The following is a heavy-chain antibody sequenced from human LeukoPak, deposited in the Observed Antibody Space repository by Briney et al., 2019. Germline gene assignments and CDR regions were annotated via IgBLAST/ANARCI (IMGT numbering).Heavy chain of an antibody. CDR3: ATYNVDYYDTSDGMDV. V-gene: IGHV1-69*04. Sequence: ASVKVSCKASAGTFRGYAINWVRQAPGQGLEWMGRIIPMLSITNYAQKLQGRVTITADKSTNTAYMELSSLRSEDTAVYYCATYNVDYYDTSDGMDVWGQGTTVTVSS. CDR1: AGTFRGYA. J-gene: IGHJ6*02. CDR2: IIPMLSIT. D-gene: IGHD3-22*01.